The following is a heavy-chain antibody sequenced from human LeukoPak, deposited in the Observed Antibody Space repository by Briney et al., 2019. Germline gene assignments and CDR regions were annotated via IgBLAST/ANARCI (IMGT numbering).Heavy chain of an antibody. V-gene: IGHV4-34*01. CDR3: ARHWWGGQWLVLPFDY. CDR2: INHSGST. CDR1: GGSFSGYY. Sequence: SETLSDTCAVYGGSFSGYYWSWIRQPPGKGLEWIGEINHSGSTNYNPSLKSRVTISVDTSKNQFSLKLSSVTAADTAVYYCARHWWGGQWLVLPFDYWGQGTLVTVSS. D-gene: IGHD6-19*01. J-gene: IGHJ4*02.